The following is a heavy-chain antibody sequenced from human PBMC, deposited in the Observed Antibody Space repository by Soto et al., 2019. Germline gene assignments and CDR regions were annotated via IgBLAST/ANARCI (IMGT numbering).Heavy chain of an antibody. CDR3: AASLSTQYYDSSGYYPDFDI. D-gene: IGHD3-22*01. V-gene: IGHV4-30-2*01. Sequence: HLQLQESGSGLVKPSQTLSLTCDVSGASISSSGSSWNWIRQPPGKALEWIGFTYHSGSTYYNPSLESRVTISVDRSKNQFSLKLKSVTAADRAVYYCAASLSTQYYDSSGYYPDFDIWGQGIMVTVSS. CDR1: GASISSSGSS. J-gene: IGHJ3*02. CDR2: TYHSGST.